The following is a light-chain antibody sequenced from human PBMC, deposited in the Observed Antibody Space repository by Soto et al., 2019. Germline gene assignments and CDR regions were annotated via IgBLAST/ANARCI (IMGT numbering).Light chain of an antibody. Sequence: DIQMTQSPSTLSASLGDRVTITCRASQSISMWLAWYQQKPGKAPKLLIYKASTLESGVPSRFRGSGFGTEFTLTISGLQPDDLGTYYCQQYSTLWTFGQGTKVEI. CDR3: QQYSTLWT. CDR2: KAS. CDR1: QSISMW. V-gene: IGKV1-5*03. J-gene: IGKJ1*01.